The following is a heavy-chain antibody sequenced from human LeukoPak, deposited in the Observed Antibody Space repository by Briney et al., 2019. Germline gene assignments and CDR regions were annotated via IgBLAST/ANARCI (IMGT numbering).Heavy chain of an antibody. D-gene: IGHD3-10*01. V-gene: IGHV5-51*01. Sequence: GESLKISCKGSGYSFTSYWIGWVRQLPGKGLEWMGIIYPGDSDTRYSPSFQGQVTISADKSISTAYLQWSSLKASDTAMYYCARRYYGSGSYYNWFDPWGQGTLVTVSS. J-gene: IGHJ5*02. CDR1: GYSFTSYW. CDR2: IYPGDSDT. CDR3: ARRYYGSGSYYNWFDP.